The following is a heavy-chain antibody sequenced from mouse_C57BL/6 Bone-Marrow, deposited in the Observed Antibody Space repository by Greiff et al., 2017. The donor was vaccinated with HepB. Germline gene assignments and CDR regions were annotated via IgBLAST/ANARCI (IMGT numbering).Heavy chain of an antibody. CDR3: ARRVWGAFAY. V-gene: IGHV5-12*01. D-gene: IGHD2-10*02. J-gene: IGHJ3*01. Sequence: EVQGVESGGGLVQPGGSLKLSCAASGFTFSDYYMYWVRQTPEKRLEWVAYISNGGGSTYYPDTVKGRFTISRDNAKNTLYLQMSRLKSEDTAMYYCARRVWGAFAYWGQGTLVTVSA. CDR2: ISNGGGST. CDR1: GFTFSDYY.